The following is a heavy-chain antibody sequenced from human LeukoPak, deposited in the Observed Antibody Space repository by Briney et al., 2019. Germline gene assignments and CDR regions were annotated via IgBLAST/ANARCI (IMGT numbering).Heavy chain of an antibody. CDR2: ISSSSSYI. J-gene: IGHJ3*02. CDR1: GFTFSSYS. Sequence: PGGSLRLSCAASGFTFSSYSMNWVRQAPGKGLEWVSSISSSSSYIYYADSVKGRFTISRDNAKNSLYLQMNSLRAEDTAVYYCAKGTTYYDFWNRRTPAEDAFDIWGQGTMVTVSP. V-gene: IGHV3-21*01. D-gene: IGHD3-3*01. CDR3: AKGTTYYDFWNRRTPAEDAFDI.